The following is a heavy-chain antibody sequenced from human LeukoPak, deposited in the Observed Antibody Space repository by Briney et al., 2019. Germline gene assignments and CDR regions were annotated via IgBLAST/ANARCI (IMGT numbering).Heavy chain of an antibody. D-gene: IGHD1-14*01. CDR1: GFTFSSYS. CDR2: ISSSSSYI. V-gene: IGHV3-21*01. CDR3: ARDTDGPPDFDY. Sequence: PGGSLRLSCAASGFTFSSYSMNWVRQAPGKGLEWVSSISSSSSYIYYADSVKGRFAISRDNAKNSLYLQMNSLRAEDTAVYYCARDTDGPPDFDYWGQGTLVTVSS. J-gene: IGHJ4*02.